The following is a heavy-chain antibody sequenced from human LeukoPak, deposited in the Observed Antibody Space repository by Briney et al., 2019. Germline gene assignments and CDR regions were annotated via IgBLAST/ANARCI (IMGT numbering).Heavy chain of an antibody. CDR1: GYTFTSYD. D-gene: IGHD2-15*01. J-gene: IGHJ5*02. V-gene: IGHV5-51*01. CDR2: IYPADSDI. Sequence: ASVKVSCKASGYTFTSYDINWVRQATGQGLEWMGIIYPADSDIRYSPSFQGQVTISADKSISTAYLQWSSLKASDTAMYYCARQEYCSGGSCYTWFDPWGQGTLVTVSS. CDR3: ARQEYCSGGSCYTWFDP.